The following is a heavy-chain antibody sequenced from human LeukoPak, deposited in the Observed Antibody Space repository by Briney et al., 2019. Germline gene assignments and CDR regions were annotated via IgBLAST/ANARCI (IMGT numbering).Heavy chain of an antibody. CDR3: ARDKDGDYAFDY. CDR2: ISSSSSYI. D-gene: IGHD4-17*01. J-gene: IGHJ4*02. Sequence: PGGSLRLSCAASGSTFSSYSMNWVRQAPGKGLEWVSSISSSSSYIYYADSVKGRFTISRDNAKNSLYLQMNSLRAEDTAVYYCARDKDGDYAFDYWGQGTLVTVSS. CDR1: GSTFSSYS. V-gene: IGHV3-21*01.